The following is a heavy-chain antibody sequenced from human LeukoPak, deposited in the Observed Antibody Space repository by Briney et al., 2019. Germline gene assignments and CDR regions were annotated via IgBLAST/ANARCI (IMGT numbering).Heavy chain of an antibody. CDR2: VNRDGSET. J-gene: IGHJ6*02. CDR1: GFTFSSYA. CDR3: ARNNGMDV. Sequence: PGGSLRLSCAASGFTFSSYAMHWVRQAPGRGPEWVANVNRDGSETYYLDSVKGRFTISKDNAKNSLYLQMNSLRAEDTALYHCARNNGMDVWGQGTTVIVSS. V-gene: IGHV3-7*03.